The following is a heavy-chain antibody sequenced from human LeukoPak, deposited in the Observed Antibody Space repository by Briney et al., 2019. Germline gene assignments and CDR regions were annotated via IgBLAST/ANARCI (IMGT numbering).Heavy chain of an antibody. CDR2: ISYVGSDK. J-gene: IGHJ4*02. D-gene: IGHD3-22*01. CDR1: GFTFSSYA. CDR3: ASSVGGYYYALDY. V-gene: IGHV3-30*04. Sequence: GGSLRLTCAASGFTFSSYAMHWVRQAPGKGLEWVAVISYVGSDKYYADSVKGRFTISRDNSKNTLYLQMNSLRAEDTAVYYCASSVGGYYYALDYWGQGTLVTVSS.